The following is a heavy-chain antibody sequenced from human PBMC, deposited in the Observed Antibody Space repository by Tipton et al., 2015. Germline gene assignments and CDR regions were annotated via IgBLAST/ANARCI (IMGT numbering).Heavy chain of an antibody. Sequence: TLSLTCTVSGGSVSTSNYYWGWIRQPPGKGLECIGYIYYTGSTHYNPSLKSRVTISVDKSKNQFSLKLSSVTAADTAVYYCAGHYDFWSGYLDYWGQGTLVTVSS. J-gene: IGHJ4*02. D-gene: IGHD3-3*01. CDR2: IYYTGST. CDR1: GGSVSTSNYY. V-gene: IGHV4-61*05. CDR3: AGHYDFWSGYLDY.